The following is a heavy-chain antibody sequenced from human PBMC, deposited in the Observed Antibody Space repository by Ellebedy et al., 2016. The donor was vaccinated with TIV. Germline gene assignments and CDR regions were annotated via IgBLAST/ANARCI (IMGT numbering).Heavy chain of an antibody. Sequence: AASVKVSCKASGYTFTGYYMHWVRKAPGQGLEWMGWINPNSGGTNYAQKFQGRVTMTRDASISTAYMELSRLRSDDTAVYYCARGDPKIGYGMDVWGQGTTVTVSS. D-gene: IGHD3-16*01. J-gene: IGHJ6*02. V-gene: IGHV1-2*02. CDR1: GYTFTGYY. CDR3: ARGDPKIGYGMDV. CDR2: INPNSGGT.